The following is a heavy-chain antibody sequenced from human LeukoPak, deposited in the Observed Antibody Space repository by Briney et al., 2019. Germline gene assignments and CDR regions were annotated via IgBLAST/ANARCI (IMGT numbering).Heavy chain of an antibody. CDR1: GGSISSCY. D-gene: IGHD6-19*01. Sequence: PSETLSLTCTVSGGSISSCYWSWIRQPPGKGLEWVGYIYYSGSTNYNHSLKSRVTISVDTSKNPLFLKLSSVAAADTAVYYCARHDGGIAVASLDYWGQGTLVTVAS. CDR2: IYYSGST. CDR3: ARHDGGIAVASLDY. V-gene: IGHV4-59*08. J-gene: IGHJ4*02.